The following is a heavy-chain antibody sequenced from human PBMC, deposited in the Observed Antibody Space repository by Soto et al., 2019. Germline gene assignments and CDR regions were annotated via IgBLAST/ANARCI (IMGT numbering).Heavy chain of an antibody. J-gene: IGHJ6*02. CDR3: AKRSDPAMGYFYYYGKDV. CDR1: GFTFSSYA. V-gene: IGHV3-23*01. D-gene: IGHD5-18*01. Sequence: GGSLRLSCAASGFTFSSYAMSWVRQAPGKGLEWVSAISGSGGSTSYADSVKGRFTISRDNSKNTLYLQMNSLRAEDTAVYYCAKRSDPAMGYFYYYGKDVWCQWTTVTVS. CDR2: ISGSGGST.